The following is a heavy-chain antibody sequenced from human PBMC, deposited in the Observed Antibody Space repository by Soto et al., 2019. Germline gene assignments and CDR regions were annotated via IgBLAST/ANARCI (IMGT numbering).Heavy chain of an antibody. CDR3: ARTEDSSSAMYYFDY. CDR2: INHSGST. Sequence: PSETLSLTCAVYGGSFSGYYWSWIRQPPGKGLEWIGEINHSGSTNYNPSLKSRVTISVDTSKNQFSLKLSSVTAADTAVYYCARTEDSSSAMYYFDYWGQGTLVTVSS. CDR1: GGSFSGYY. J-gene: IGHJ4*02. D-gene: IGHD6-6*01. V-gene: IGHV4-34*01.